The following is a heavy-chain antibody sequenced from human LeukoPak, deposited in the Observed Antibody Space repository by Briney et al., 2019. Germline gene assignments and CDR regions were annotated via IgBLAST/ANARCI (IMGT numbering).Heavy chain of an antibody. CDR3: AREPPYDSSGYYGDY. Sequence: GGSLRLSCAASGFTFSSYSMDWVRQAPGKGLEWVSYISSSSSTIYYADSVKGRFTISRDNAKNSLYLQMNSLRAEDTAVYYCAREPPYDSSGYYGDYWGQGTLVTVSS. CDR2: ISSSSSTI. V-gene: IGHV3-48*01. CDR1: GFTFSSYS. D-gene: IGHD3-22*01. J-gene: IGHJ4*02.